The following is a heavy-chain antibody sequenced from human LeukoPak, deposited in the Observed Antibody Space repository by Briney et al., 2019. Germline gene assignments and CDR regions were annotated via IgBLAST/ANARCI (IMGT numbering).Heavy chain of an antibody. J-gene: IGHJ4*02. V-gene: IGHV3-48*03. CDR3: AREGYDILTGYQYYFDY. Sequence: GGSLRLSCAASGFTFSSYEMNWVRQAPGKGLEWVSYISSSGSTIYYADSVKGRFTICRDNAKNSLYLQMNSLRAEDTAVYYCAREGYDILTGYQYYFDYWGQGTLVTVSS. CDR1: GFTFSSYE. D-gene: IGHD3-9*01. CDR2: ISSSGSTI.